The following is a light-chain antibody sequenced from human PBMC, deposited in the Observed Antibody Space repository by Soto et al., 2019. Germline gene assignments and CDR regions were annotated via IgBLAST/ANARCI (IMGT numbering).Light chain of an antibody. CDR1: QSVLYSSNNKNY. CDR3: QQYYSTPPMYT. Sequence: DIVMTQSPDSLAVSLGERATINCKSSQSVLYSSNNKNYLAWYQQKPGQPPKLLIYWASTRESGVPDRFSGSGSGTDFTLTIRSLQAEDVAVYSCQQYYSTPPMYTFGQGTKLEIK. CDR2: WAS. V-gene: IGKV4-1*01. J-gene: IGKJ2*01.